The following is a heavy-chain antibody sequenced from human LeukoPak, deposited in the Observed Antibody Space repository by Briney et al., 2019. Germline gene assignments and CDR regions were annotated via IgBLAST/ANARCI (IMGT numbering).Heavy chain of an antibody. Sequence: PSETLSLTCAVYGGSFSVYYWSWIRQPPGKGLEWIGEINHSGSTNYNPSLKSRVTISVDTSKNQFSLKLSSVTAADTAVYYCARRRLWLRFDYWGQGTLVTVSS. J-gene: IGHJ4*02. V-gene: IGHV4-34*01. CDR3: ARRRLWLRFDY. D-gene: IGHD5-18*01. CDR1: GGSFSVYY. CDR2: INHSGST.